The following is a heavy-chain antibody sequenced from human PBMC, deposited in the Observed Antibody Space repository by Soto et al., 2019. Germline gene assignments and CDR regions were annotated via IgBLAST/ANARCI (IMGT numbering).Heavy chain of an antibody. Sequence: QITLKESGPTLMKPTQTLTLTCTFSGFSLSTTAVGVGWIRQPPGKALECLAIIYWDDDKRYRPSLKSRLSITRDTSKNRVVLTVTNMDPMDTATYSGARYVAGTTGSAFDIWGQGTMVAVSS. J-gene: IGHJ3*02. D-gene: IGHD1-1*01. V-gene: IGHV2-5*02. CDR2: IYWDDDK. CDR1: GFSLSTTAVG. CDR3: ARYVAGTTGSAFDI.